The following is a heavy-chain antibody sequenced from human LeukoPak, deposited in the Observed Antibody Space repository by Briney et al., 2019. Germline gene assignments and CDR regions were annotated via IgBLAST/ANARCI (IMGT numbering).Heavy chain of an antibody. V-gene: IGHV3-30-3*01. D-gene: IGHD6-19*01. J-gene: IGHJ4*02. CDR1: GFTFSSYA. CDR3: AREPPESVAGTGSPLDY. CDR2: ISYDGSNK. Sequence: GGCLILSCATPGFTFSSYAMPWVRQAPGKGLEWVAVISYDGSNKYYAESVKGRFPISSDNSKNTLYQQTNSLRAENTAVYYCAREPPESVAGTGSPLDYWGQGTLVTVSS.